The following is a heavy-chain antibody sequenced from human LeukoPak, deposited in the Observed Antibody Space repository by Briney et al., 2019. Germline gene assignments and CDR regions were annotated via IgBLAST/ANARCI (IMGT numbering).Heavy chain of an antibody. D-gene: IGHD6-6*01. V-gene: IGHV3-11*01. J-gene: IGHJ5*02. CDR3: ARVKAARLNWFDP. CDR1: GFTFSDYY. Sequence: GGSLRLSCAASGFTFSDYYMSWTRQAPGKGLEWVSYISSSGSTIYYADSVKGRFTISRDNAKNSLYLQMSSLRAEDTAVYYCARVKAARLNWFDPWGQGTLVTVSS. CDR2: ISSSGSTI.